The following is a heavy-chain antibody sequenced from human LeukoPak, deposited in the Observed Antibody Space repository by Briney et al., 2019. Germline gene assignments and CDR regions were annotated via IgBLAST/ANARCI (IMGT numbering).Heavy chain of an antibody. CDR3: ARLYSGSYGGFDY. J-gene: IGHJ4*02. CDR1: GFTFSSHE. V-gene: IGHV3-48*03. D-gene: IGHD1-26*01. Sequence: GGSLRLSCAASGFTFSSHEMNWVRQAPGKGLEWVSYISSSGSTIYYADSVKGRFIISRDNAKNSLYLQMNSLRAEDTAVYYCARLYSGSYGGFDYWGQGTLVTVSS. CDR2: ISSSGSTI.